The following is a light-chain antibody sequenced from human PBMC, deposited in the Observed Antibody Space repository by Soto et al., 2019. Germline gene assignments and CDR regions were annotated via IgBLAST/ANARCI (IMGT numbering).Light chain of an antibody. CDR3: TSPTPGSLYV. CDR2: KVS. J-gene: IGLJ1*01. CDR1: SSDVGGYNY. V-gene: IGLV2-14*01. Sequence: QSVLTQPASVAGSPGQSSTISCTGTSSDVGGYNYVSWYQQYPGRVPKLLIYKVSNRPSGISHRFSGSKSGNTASLTSSGLQAEDEADYFCTSPTPGSLYVFGSGTKVTVL.